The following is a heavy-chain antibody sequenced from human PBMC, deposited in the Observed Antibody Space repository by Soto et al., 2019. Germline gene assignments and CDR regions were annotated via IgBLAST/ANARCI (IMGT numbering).Heavy chain of an antibody. Sequence: EVQLLESGGGLVQPGGSLRLSCAASGLTFSNSAMNWVRQAPGKGLHWVSSISGSGGTTYYADSVKGRFTISRDNSKNRLCLQMNSLRAEDTAVYGCAKVRGGDVVVIPAATGFAPWGQRTLVTVSS. CDR1: GLTFSNSA. J-gene: IGHJ5*02. CDR3: AKVRGGDVVVIPAATGFAP. CDR2: ISGSGGTT. D-gene: IGHD2-2*01. V-gene: IGHV3-23*01.